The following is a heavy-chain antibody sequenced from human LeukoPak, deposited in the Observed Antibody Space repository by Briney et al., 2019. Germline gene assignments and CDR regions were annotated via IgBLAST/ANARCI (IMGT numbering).Heavy chain of an antibody. V-gene: IGHV3-21*01. D-gene: IGHD3-10*01. CDR3: ARDARGDSQPGSY. CDR1: GFTFSSYS. J-gene: IGHJ4*02. CDR2: ISSSSSYI. Sequence: GGSLRLSCAASGFTFSSYSMNWVRQAPGKGLEWVSSISSSSSYIYYADSVKGRFTISRDNAKNSLYLQMNSLRAEDTAVYYCARDARGDSQPGSYWGQGTLVTVSS.